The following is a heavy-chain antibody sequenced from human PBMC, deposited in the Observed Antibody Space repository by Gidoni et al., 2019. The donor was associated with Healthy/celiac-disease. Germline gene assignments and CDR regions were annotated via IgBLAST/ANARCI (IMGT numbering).Heavy chain of an antibody. CDR1: GGSISSSSYY. V-gene: IGHV4-39*01. J-gene: IGHJ6*04. D-gene: IGHD5-18*01. Sequence: QRQLQESGPGLVKPSETLSLTCTVSGGSISSSSYYWGWIRQPPGKGLEWIGSIYYSGSTYYDPSLKSRVTISVDTSKNQFSLKLSSVTAADTAVYYCARLEVTVYYYYYGMDVWGKGTTVTVSS. CDR2: IYYSGST. CDR3: ARLEVTVYYYYYGMDV.